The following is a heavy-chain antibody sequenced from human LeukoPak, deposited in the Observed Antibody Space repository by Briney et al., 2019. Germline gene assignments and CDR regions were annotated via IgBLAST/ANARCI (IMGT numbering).Heavy chain of an antibody. J-gene: IGHJ4*02. Sequence: SETLSLTCTVSGGSISSYYWSWIRQPPGKGLEWIGYIYYSGSTNYNPSLESRVTISVDTSKNQFSLKLSSVTAADTAVYYCARWMARYYFDYWGQGTLVTVSS. V-gene: IGHV4-59*08. CDR2: IYYSGST. CDR1: GGSISSYY. D-gene: IGHD5-24*01. CDR3: ARWMARYYFDY.